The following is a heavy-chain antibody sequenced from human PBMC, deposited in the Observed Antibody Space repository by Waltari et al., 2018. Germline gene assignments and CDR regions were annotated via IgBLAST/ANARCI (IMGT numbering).Heavy chain of an antibody. CDR1: GGSFSGYY. V-gene: IGHV4-34*01. D-gene: IGHD2-21*02. J-gene: IGHJ2*01. CDR3: ARQSDCGGDCFQGYFDL. CDR2: INHSGST. Sequence: QVQLQQWGAGLLKPSETLSLTCAVYGGSFSGYYWRWIRQPPGKGLEWIGEINHSGSTNYHPSLKSRVTISVDTSKNQFSLKLSSVTAADTAVYYCARQSDCGGDCFQGYFDLWGRGTLVTVSS.